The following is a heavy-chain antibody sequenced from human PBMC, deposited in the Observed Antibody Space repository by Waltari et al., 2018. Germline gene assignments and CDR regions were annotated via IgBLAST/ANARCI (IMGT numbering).Heavy chain of an antibody. CDR3: AKGQFSTTSGCDY. J-gene: IGHJ4*02. CDR2: ISSSGSAI. D-gene: IGHD6-6*01. CDR1: GCALKSFE. Sequence: EVQLVESGGGLGQHGGSLSLSWAASGCALKSFEMHWVRQAPGKGLEWVSHISSSGSAIYHADSVKGRFTISRDNARNSLYLQMNNLRVDDTAIYYCAKGQFSTTSGCDYWGQGTLVTVSS. V-gene: IGHV3-48*03.